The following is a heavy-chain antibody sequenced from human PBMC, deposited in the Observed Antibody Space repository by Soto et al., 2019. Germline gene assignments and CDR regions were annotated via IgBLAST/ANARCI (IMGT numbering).Heavy chain of an antibody. Sequence: EVQLLESGGGLVQPGGSLRLSCAASGFTFSSYAMTWVLQAPGKGLAWVSTISGSGGTTSYADSVEGRFAISRDNSKNTLYLQMNGLRAEDTAVYYCAKGSGWYPHFDYWGQGTLVTVSS. J-gene: IGHJ4*02. CDR2: ISGSGGTT. CDR1: GFTFSSYA. V-gene: IGHV3-23*01. D-gene: IGHD6-19*01. CDR3: AKGSGWYPHFDY.